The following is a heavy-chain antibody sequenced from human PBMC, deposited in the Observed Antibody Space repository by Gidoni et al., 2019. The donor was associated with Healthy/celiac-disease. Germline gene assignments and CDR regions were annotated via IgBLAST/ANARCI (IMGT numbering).Heavy chain of an antibody. D-gene: IGHD6-19*01. CDR3: ARGVAGTVLDY. V-gene: IGHV4-31*03. CDR2: IYYSGST. CDR1: GGSILSGGYY. J-gene: IGHJ4*02. Sequence: QVQLQESGPGLVKPSQTLSLTCTVSGGSILSGGYYWSWIRQHPGEGLEWIGYIYYSGSTYYNPSLKSRVTISVDTSKNQFSLKLSSVTAADTAVYYCARGVAGTVLDYWGQGTLVTVSS.